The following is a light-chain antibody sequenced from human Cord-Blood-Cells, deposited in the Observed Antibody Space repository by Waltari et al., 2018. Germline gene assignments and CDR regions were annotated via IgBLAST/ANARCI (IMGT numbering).Light chain of an antibody. Sequence: EIVLTQSPATLSLSPGERATLSCRASQSVSSYLAWYQQKPGQAPRLLIYDASNRATGIPARFSGSGSWTDFTLTISSLEPEDCAVYYCQQRSNWLYTFGQGTKLEIK. CDR2: DAS. V-gene: IGKV3-11*01. CDR3: QQRSNWLYT. J-gene: IGKJ2*01. CDR1: QSVSSY.